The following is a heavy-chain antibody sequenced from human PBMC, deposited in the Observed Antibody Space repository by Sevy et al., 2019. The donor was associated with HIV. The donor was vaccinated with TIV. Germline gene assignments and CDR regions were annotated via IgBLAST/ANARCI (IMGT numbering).Heavy chain of an antibody. Sequence: SETLSLTCAVYGGSFSGYYWSWIRQPPGKGLEWIGEINHSGSTNYNPSLKSRVTISVDTSKNQFSLKLSSVTAADTAVYYCARAGYSSSSPSYFDYWGQGTLVTVSS. CDR3: ARAGYSSSSPSYFDY. D-gene: IGHD6-13*01. CDR1: GGSFSGYY. J-gene: IGHJ4*02. V-gene: IGHV4-34*01. CDR2: INHSGST.